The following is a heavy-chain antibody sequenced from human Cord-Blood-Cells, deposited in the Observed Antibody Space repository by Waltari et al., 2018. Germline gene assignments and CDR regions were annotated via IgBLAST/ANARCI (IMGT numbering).Heavy chain of an antibody. CDR2: ISYDGSNK. V-gene: IGHV3-30*03. Sequence: QVQLVESGGGVVQPGRSLRLSCAASGFTFSSYGIDWVRQAPGKGLEWVAVISYDGSNKYYADSVKGRFTISRDNSKNTLYLQMNSLRAEDTAVYYCAREAAGPDYWGQGTLVTVSS. CDR1: GFTFSSYG. D-gene: IGHD6-13*01. CDR3: AREAAGPDY. J-gene: IGHJ4*02.